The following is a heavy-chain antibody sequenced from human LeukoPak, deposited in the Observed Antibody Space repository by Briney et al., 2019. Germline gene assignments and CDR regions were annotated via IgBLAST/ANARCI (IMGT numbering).Heavy chain of an antibody. Sequence: ASVKVSCKASGYTFTSYGISWVRQAPGQGLEWMGWISAYNGNTNYAQKLQGRVTMTTDTSTSTAYMELRSLRSDNTAVYYCARDSTVLEAWTIDYWGQGTLVTVSS. J-gene: IGHJ4*02. CDR3: ARDSTVLEAWTIDY. CDR1: GYTFTSYG. D-gene: IGHD3/OR15-3a*01. CDR2: ISAYNGNT. V-gene: IGHV1-18*01.